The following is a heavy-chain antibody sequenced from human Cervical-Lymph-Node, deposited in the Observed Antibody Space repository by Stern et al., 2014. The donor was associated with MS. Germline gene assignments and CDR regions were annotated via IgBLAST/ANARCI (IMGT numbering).Heavy chain of an antibody. CDR1: GYTFTSYG. CDR3: ARFGSGWYYYYYGMDV. J-gene: IGHJ6*02. D-gene: IGHD6-19*01. V-gene: IGHV1-18*04. CDR2: ISAYNGNT. Sequence: VQLVESGAEVKKPGASVKVSCKASGYTFTSYGISWVRQAPGQGLEWMGWISAYNGNTNYAQKLQGRVTMTTDTSTSTAYMELRSLRSDDTAVYYWARFGSGWYYYYYGMDVWGQGTTVTVSS.